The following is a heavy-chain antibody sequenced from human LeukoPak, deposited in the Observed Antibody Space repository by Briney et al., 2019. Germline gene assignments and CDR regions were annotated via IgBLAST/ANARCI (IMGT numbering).Heavy chain of an antibody. V-gene: IGHV3-30*04. CDR3: ARENNGYGDFDY. D-gene: IGHD4/OR15-4a*01. CDR2: ISYDGSNK. Sequence: GGSLRLSCAASGFTFSSYAMPWVRQAPGKGLEWVAVISYDGSNKYYADSVKGRFTISRDNSKDTLYLQMNSLRAEDTAVYYCARENNGYGDFDYWGQGTLVTVSS. J-gene: IGHJ4*02. CDR1: GFTFSSYA.